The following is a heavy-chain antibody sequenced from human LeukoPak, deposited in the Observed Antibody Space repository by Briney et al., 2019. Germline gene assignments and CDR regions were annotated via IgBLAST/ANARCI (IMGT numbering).Heavy chain of an antibody. V-gene: IGHV3-48*02. CDR1: GFTVSSNF. J-gene: IGHJ4*02. CDR3: ARVAEIQLWLRSAFDY. CDR2: ISTGSSTM. Sequence: PGGSLILSCAASGFTVSSNFMSWVRQAPGKGLEWVSFISTGSSTMYYADSVKGRFTISRDNAKNSLYLQMNSLRDEDTAVYYCARVAEIQLWLRSAFDYWGQGTLVTVSS. D-gene: IGHD5-18*01.